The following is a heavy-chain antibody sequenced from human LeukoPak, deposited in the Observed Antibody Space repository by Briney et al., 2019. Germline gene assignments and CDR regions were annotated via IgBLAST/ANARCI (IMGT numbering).Heavy chain of an antibody. J-gene: IGHJ2*01. CDR1: GGSISSSSYY. D-gene: IGHD3-22*01. CDR2: IYYSGST. V-gene: IGHV4-39*01. CDR3: ASPNYDYDSSGLTGHFDL. Sequence: SETLSLTCTVSGGSISSSSYYWGWIRQPPGKGLEWIGSIYYSGSTYCNPSLKSRVTISVDTSKNQFSLKLSSVIAADTAVYYCASPNYDYDSSGLTGHFDLWGRGTLVTVSS.